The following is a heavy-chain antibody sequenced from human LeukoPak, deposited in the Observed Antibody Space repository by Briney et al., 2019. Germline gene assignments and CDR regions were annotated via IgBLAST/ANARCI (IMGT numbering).Heavy chain of an antibody. J-gene: IGHJ6*03. CDR2: IYYSGST. CDR1: GGSISSGDYY. V-gene: IGHV4-30-4*08. Sequence: PSQTLSLTCTVSGGSISSGDYYWSWIRQPPGKGLEWIGYIYYSGSTYYNPSLKSRVTISVDTSKNQFSLKLSSVTAADTAVYYCARVVPFWCGLGDYYMDVWGKGTTVTVSS. CDR3: ARVVPFWCGLGDYYMDV. D-gene: IGHD3-3*01.